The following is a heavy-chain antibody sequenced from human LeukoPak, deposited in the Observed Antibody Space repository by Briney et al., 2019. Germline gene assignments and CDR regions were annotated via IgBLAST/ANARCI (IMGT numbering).Heavy chain of an antibody. CDR1: GFTFSSSA. Sequence: GGSLRLSCAASGFTFSSSAMNWVRQPPAKGLEGISAISGSGGSTYYADSVKGRFSISRDNSKNTLYLQMNSLRAENTAVYYCAKLPTVVTPRTGDWGQGTLVTVSS. V-gene: IGHV3-23*01. CDR2: ISGSGGST. D-gene: IGHD4-23*01. J-gene: IGHJ4*02. CDR3: AKLPTVVTPRTGD.